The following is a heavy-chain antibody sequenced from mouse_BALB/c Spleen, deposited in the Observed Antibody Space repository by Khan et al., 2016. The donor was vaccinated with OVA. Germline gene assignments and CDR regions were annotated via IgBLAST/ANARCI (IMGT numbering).Heavy chain of an antibody. V-gene: IGHV1S41*01. Sequence: DLVKPGASVKLSCKASGYTFTSYWINWIKQRPGQGLEWIGRIAPGSGSTSYNEMFKDKATLTVDTSSSTAYIQVSSLSSEDSAVYFCERVNYYGNSAYAMDYWGQGTSLTVSS. CDR3: ERVNYYGNSAYAMDY. CDR1: GYTFTSYW. J-gene: IGHJ4*01. CDR2: IAPGSGST. D-gene: IGHD1-1*01.